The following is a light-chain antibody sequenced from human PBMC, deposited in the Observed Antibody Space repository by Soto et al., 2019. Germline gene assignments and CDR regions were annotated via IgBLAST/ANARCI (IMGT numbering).Light chain of an antibody. Sequence: QSVLTQPPSASGTPGQRVTISCSGSSSNIGSDTVKWYQQLPGTAPKLLIYSNNQRPSRVPDRFSGSKSGTSASLAISGLQSEDEADYYCAAWDDSLNGFVFGTGTKLTVL. CDR3: AAWDDSLNGFV. J-gene: IGLJ1*01. CDR2: SNN. CDR1: SSNIGSDT. V-gene: IGLV1-44*01.